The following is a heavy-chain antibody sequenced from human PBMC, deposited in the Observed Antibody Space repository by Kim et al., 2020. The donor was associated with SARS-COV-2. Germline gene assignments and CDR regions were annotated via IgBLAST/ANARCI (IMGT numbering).Heavy chain of an antibody. CDR2: VSYSGATK. D-gene: IGHD3-3*01. J-gene: IGHJ4*02. CDR3: VKDHFSDLRSGVFAS. Sequence: GGSLRLSCAASGFTFSSYAMHWVRQAPGKGLEWVSVVSYSGATKYYADSVKGRFTISRDNSNNTLHLQMDSLRPEDTALYFCVKDHFSDLRSGVFASWGQGLLVTVSS. CDR1: GFTFSSYA. V-gene: IGHV3-30*18.